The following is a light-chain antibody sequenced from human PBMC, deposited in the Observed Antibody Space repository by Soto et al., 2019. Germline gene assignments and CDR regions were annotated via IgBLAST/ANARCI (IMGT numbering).Light chain of an antibody. V-gene: IGKV1-5*03. CDR1: QSICNW. CDR3: QQYNSVSHLT. J-gene: IGKJ4*01. CDR2: KAS. Sequence: DIQITQSPSTPSASVEDRVSRTCRARQSICNWCAGYQQKPGKAPKLLIYKASNLESGVPSRFSGSASGTEFTLTISCLQPDDFATYYCQQYNSVSHLTFGGGTKVEIK.